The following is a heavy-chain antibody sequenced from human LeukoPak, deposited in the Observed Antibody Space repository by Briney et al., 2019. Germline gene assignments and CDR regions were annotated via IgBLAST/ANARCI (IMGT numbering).Heavy chain of an antibody. CDR2: IYSGGNT. Sequence: GGSLRLSCAASGFTFSDYYMSWIRQAPGKGLEWVSVIYSGGNTYYADSVKGRFTVSRDNSKNTLYLQMNSLRPEDTAVYYCAKEGFQLLLSIYMDVWGKGTTVTVSS. CDR1: GFTFSDYY. J-gene: IGHJ6*03. D-gene: IGHD3-22*01. CDR3: AKEGFQLLLSIYMDV. V-gene: IGHV3-66*02.